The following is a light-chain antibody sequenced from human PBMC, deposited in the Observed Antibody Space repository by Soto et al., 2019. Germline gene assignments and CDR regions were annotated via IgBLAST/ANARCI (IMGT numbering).Light chain of an antibody. CDR2: EVS. J-gene: IGLJ1*01. CDR1: SSDVGGYNY. Sequence: QSALTQPASVSGSPGQPITISCTGTSSDVGGYNYVSWYQQHPGKAPKLLIYEVSNRPSGVSNRFSGSKSGNTASLTISGLQAEDEADYYCNSYTSKSTGVFGTGTKVTVL. CDR3: NSYTSKSTGV. V-gene: IGLV2-14*01.